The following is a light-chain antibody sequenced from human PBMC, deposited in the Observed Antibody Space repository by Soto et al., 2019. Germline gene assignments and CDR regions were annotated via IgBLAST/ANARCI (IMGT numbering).Light chain of an antibody. V-gene: IGKV2-30*02. CDR3: MQGSHWPPIT. J-gene: IGKJ5*01. CDR1: QSLVHRDGNTY. CDR2: KVS. Sequence: EVVVTQSPLSLPVTLGQAASISCRSSQSLVHRDGNTYLSWFRQRPGQSPRRLIYKVSNREAGVPDRFSDSGSGTDFTLKIRRVEAEDVGLYYCMQGSHWPPITFGQGTRLEIK.